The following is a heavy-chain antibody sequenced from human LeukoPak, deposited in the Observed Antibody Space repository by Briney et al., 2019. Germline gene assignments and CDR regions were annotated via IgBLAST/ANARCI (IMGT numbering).Heavy chain of an antibody. D-gene: IGHD3-22*01. CDR1: GFTFSSYG. J-gene: IGHJ4*02. CDR3: ARVRSSRYYFNFDY. Sequence: GGSLRLSCAASGFTFSSYGMHWVRQAPGKGLEWVAVIWYDGSNKYYADSVKGRFTISRDNSKNTLYLQMNSLRAEDTAVYYCARVRSSRYYFNFDYWGQGTLVTVPS. V-gene: IGHV3-33*01. CDR2: IWYDGSNK.